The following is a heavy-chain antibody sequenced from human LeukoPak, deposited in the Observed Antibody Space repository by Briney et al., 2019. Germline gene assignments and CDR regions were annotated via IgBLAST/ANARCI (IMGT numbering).Heavy chain of an antibody. D-gene: IGHD3-22*01. CDR1: GYTFTSYG. V-gene: IGHV1-18*01. Sequence: ASVKVSCEASGYTFTSYGISWVRQAPGQGLEWMGWISAYNGNTNYAQKLQGRVTMTTDTSTSTAYMELSSLRSEDTAVYYCAREKYYYDSSGYYYPHFDYWGQGTLVTVSS. CDR3: AREKYYYDSSGYYYPHFDY. J-gene: IGHJ4*02. CDR2: ISAYNGNT.